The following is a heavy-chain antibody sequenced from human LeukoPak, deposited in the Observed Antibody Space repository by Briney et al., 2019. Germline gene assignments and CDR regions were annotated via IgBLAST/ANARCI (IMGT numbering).Heavy chain of an antibody. CDR1: GQSLTGYF. V-gene: IGHV1-2*06. Sequence: ASVKVSCKASGQSLTGYFIHWVRQAPGQGLEWVGRIDPNTGDTIYAQNLQGRVTVTSATSISTAYTELSRLTSDDTAVYFCARLGLHGSGTYYFFDYWGQGTLVTVSS. D-gene: IGHD3-10*01. CDR3: ARLGLHGSGTYYFFDY. J-gene: IGHJ4*02. CDR2: IDPNTGDT.